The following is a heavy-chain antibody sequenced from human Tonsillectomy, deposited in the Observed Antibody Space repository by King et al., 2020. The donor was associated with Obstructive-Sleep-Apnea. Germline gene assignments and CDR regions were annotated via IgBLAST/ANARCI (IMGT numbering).Heavy chain of an antibody. J-gene: IGHJ4*02. Sequence: VQLVESGGGLVQPGGSLRLSCAASGFTFSSYWMHWVRQAPGKGLVWVSRINSDGSSTSYADSVKGRFTISRDNAKNTQYLQMNSLRAEDTAVYYCARNYDSSGYYYKWGQGTLVTVSS. CDR2: INSDGSST. CDR3: ARNYDSSGYYYK. D-gene: IGHD3-22*01. CDR1: GFTFSSYW. V-gene: IGHV3-74*01.